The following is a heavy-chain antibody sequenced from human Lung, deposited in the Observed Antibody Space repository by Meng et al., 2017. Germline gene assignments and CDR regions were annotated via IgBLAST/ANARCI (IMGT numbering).Heavy chain of an antibody. D-gene: IGHD4-11*01. CDR1: GGSFSDYY. CDR2: INHSGST. V-gene: IGHV4-34*01. J-gene: IGHJ4*02. Sequence: VQRQKWGAGFFKPSETLSLTCVVSGGSFSDYYWSWIRQPPGKGLEWIGEINHSGSTNYNPSLESRATISVDTSQNNLSLKLSSVTAADSAVYYCARGPTTMAHDFDYWGQGTLVTVSS. CDR3: ARGPTTMAHDFDY.